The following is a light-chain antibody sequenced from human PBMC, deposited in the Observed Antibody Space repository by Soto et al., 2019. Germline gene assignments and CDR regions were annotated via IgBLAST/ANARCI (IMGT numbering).Light chain of an antibody. CDR1: QTLSNSF. CDR3: QQYGTSEII. Sequence: IVLTPSPGTLSLSPVERATLSCRASQTLSNSFIAWYQQKPGQAPRLLIYDTSSRATGVPDRYSASGSGTDFTLTISRLEPEDFAVFFCQQYGTSEIIFGQGTRLEIK. CDR2: DTS. V-gene: IGKV3-20*01. J-gene: IGKJ5*01.